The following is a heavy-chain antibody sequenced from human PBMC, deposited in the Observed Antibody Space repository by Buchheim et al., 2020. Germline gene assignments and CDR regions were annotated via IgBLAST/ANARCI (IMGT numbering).Heavy chain of an antibody. CDR2: IYNTGST. D-gene: IGHD2-15*01. Sequence: QVQLQQWGAGLLKPSETLSLTCAVSGGSISSGRYYWSWIRQPAGKGLEWIGRIYNTGSTNYNPSLKSRVTISVDTSKNQFSLILSSVTAADTAVYYCARLPLGYPNWFDPWGQGTL. CDR1: GGSISSGRYY. V-gene: IGHV4-61*02. CDR3: ARLPLGYPNWFDP. J-gene: IGHJ5*02.